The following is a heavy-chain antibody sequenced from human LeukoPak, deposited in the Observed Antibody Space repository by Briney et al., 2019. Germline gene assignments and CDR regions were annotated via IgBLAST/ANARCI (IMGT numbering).Heavy chain of an antibody. V-gene: IGHV3-21*01. CDR3: ARVGDFWSGHNY. D-gene: IGHD3-3*01. CDR1: GFTFSSYS. Sequence: GGSLRLSCAASGFTFSSYSMNWVRQAPGKGLEWVSSISSSSSYIYYADSAKGRFTISRDNAKNSLYLQMNSLRAEDTAVYYCARVGDFWSGHNYWGQGTLVTVSS. CDR2: ISSSSSYI. J-gene: IGHJ4*02.